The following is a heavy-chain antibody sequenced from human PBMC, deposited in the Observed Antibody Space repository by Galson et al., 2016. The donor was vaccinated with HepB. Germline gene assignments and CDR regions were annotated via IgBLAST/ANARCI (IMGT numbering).Heavy chain of an antibody. V-gene: IGHV4-39*01. CDR2: IYYTGSA. CDR3: ARRPLSKGFALDF. Sequence: SETLSLTCSVSGGSISTSSYYWAWIRQPPGKGLEWVGNIYYTGSAYYNPSLKSRVTISEETSKNQFSLKVSSVTAADTAVYYCARRPLSKGFALDFCGQGPTVSVS. CDR1: GGSISTSSYY. J-gene: IGHJ6*02. D-gene: IGHD2/OR15-2a*01.